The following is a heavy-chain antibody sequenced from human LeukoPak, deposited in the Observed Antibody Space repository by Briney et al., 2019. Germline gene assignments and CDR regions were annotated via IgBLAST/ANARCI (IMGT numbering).Heavy chain of an antibody. CDR1: GFTFKEDS. Sequence: GSLRLSCSASGFTFKEDSMHWVRQAPGEGLEFVSAFNSNGGRTYYADSVKGRFTISRDNSKNTLFLQMSSLRVEDTAVYYCVKDLYYDNSGYYSGAFDYWGQGTLVTVSS. D-gene: IGHD3-22*01. J-gene: IGHJ4*02. V-gene: IGHV3-64D*06. CDR2: FNSNGGRT. CDR3: VKDLYYDNSGYYSGAFDY.